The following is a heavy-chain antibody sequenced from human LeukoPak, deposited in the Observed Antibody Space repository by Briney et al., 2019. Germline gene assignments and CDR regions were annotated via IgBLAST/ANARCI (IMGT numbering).Heavy chain of an antibody. CDR3: AKLLYGDYGPRGYFDY. V-gene: IGHV3-23*01. D-gene: IGHD4-17*01. J-gene: IGHJ4*02. Sequence: GGSLRLSCAASGFTFSSYAMSWVRQAPGKGLEWVSAISGSGGSTYYADSVKGRFTISRDNSKNTLYLQMNSLRAEDTAVYYCAKLLYGDYGPRGYFDYWGQGTLVTVSS. CDR2: ISGSGGST. CDR1: GFTFSSYA.